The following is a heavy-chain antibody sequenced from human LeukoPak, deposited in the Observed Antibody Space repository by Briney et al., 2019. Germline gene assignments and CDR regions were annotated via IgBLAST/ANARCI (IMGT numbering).Heavy chain of an antibody. CDR1: GFTFSTYA. Sequence: PGGSLRLSCSASGFTFSTYAMHWVRQAPEKGLEYVSAISSDGGSTYYADSMKGRFTISRDNSKNTLYLQVSSLRTEDTAVYYCVKGGYCSGSGCYSTDAWVDYWGQGTLVTGSS. V-gene: IGHV3-64D*09. CDR3: VKGGYCSGSGCYSTDAWVDY. J-gene: IGHJ4*02. D-gene: IGHD2-15*01. CDR2: ISSDGGST.